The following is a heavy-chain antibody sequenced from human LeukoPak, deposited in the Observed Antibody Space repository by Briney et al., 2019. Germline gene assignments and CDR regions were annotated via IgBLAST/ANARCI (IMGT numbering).Heavy chain of an antibody. Sequence: ASVKVSCKASGYSFTDYFMHWVRQAPGQGLEWMGWINPNTGDTKYAQKFQGRVTMTRDTAISTAYMELSRLRSDDTALYYCAPCYHILTGYYGDDAFDIWGHGTMVTVSS. J-gene: IGHJ3*02. CDR1: GYSFTDYF. V-gene: IGHV1-2*02. D-gene: IGHD3-9*01. CDR2: INPNTGDT. CDR3: APCYHILTGYYGDDAFDI.